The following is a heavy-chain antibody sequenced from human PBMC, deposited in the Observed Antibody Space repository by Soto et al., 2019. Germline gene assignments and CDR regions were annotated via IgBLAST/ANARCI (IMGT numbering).Heavy chain of an antibody. J-gene: IGHJ6*02. CDR1: GYSISNIIY. Sequence: PSETRSLTCDVSGYSISNIIYWGWIRRPPGKGGEWIGSLSQSGGTYRNPSLRRRFTVSAGRSKSHFALHRSCVTAADTALYYCAAGTLPGTSFHGMDVWGRGTRVTVSS. CDR3: AAGTLPGTSFHGMDV. D-gene: IGHD2-8*01. V-gene: IGHV4-38-2*01. CDR2: LSQSGGT.